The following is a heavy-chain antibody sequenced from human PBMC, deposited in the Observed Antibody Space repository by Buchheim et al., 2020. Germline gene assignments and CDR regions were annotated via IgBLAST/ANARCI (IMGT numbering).Heavy chain of an antibody. Sequence: EVFLVESGGGLVQPGGSLRLSCAASGFTFSGYEMNWVRQAPGKGLECIAYISSSGGSTYYVDSVRGRFTISRDNAKNSLYLQMNSLRVDDTAVDYCATDAHYPSGSYWGRGTL. CDR1: GFTFSGYE. J-gene: IGHJ1*01. V-gene: IGHV3-48*03. D-gene: IGHD3-10*01. CDR3: ATDAHYPSGSY. CDR2: ISSSGGST.